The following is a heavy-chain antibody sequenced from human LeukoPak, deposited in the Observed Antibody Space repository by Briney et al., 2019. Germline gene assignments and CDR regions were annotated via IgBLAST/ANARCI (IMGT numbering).Heavy chain of an antibody. V-gene: IGHV3-21*01. CDR3: ANSPFGY. J-gene: IGHJ4*02. CDR1: GFAFSSYS. CDR2: ISSSSGYI. Sequence: GGSLRLSCAASGFAFSSYSMNWVRQAPGKGLEWVSSISSSSGYIYYADSVKGRFTISRDNAKNSLYLQMNSLRAEDTAVYYCANSPFGYWGQGTLVTVSS. D-gene: IGHD2-21*01.